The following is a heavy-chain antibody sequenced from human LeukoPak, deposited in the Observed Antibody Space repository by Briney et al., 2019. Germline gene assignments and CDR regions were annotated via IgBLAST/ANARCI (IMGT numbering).Heavy chain of an antibody. V-gene: IGHV3-21*01. Sequence: PGGSLRLSCAASGFIFSNFGMNWVRQAPGKGLEWLSSISTSGSYTHYADSVKGRFTISRDNAKNSLYLQMNGLRAEDTAVYYCAREGYSSSWYALSVDYWGQGTLVTASS. CDR2: ISTSGSYT. CDR3: AREGYSSSWYALSVDY. D-gene: IGHD6-13*01. J-gene: IGHJ4*02. CDR1: GFIFSNFG.